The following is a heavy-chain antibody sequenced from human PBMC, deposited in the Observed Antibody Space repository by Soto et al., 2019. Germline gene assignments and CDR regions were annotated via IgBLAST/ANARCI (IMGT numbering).Heavy chain of an antibody. D-gene: IGHD6-19*01. V-gene: IGHV3-30*18. CDR2: VSHDGRNT. CDR3: AKGGRQWLVTSDFNY. Sequence: VQLVESGGGVVQPGRSLRLSCAASGFTFSDYAMHWVRQAPGKGLEWVAVVSHDGRNTHYADSVKGRFTISRDSSKNTVSQEMTRLLAEDTAVSYCAKGGRQWLVTSDFNYWGQGALVTVSS. J-gene: IGHJ4*02. CDR1: GFTFSDYA.